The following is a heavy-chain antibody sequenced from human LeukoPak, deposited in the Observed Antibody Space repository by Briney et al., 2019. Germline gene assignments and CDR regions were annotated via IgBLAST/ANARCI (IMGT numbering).Heavy chain of an antibody. J-gene: IGHJ4*02. Sequence: SETLSLTCTVSGGSISSYYWSWIRQPPGKGLEWIGYIYYSGSTNYNPSLKSRVTISVDTSKNQFSLKLSSVTAADTAVYYCARRNGGMGGYFDWGQGTLVTVSS. CDR1: GGSISSYY. CDR3: ARRNGGMGGYFD. CDR2: IYYSGST. D-gene: IGHD2-15*01. V-gene: IGHV4-59*12.